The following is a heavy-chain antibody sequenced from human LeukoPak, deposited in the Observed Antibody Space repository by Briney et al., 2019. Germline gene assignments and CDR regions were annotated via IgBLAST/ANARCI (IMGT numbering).Heavy chain of an antibody. Sequence: ASVKVSCKASGGTFSSYAISWVRQAPGQGLEWMGWINPNSGGTNYAQRFQGRVTMTEDTSTDTAYMELSSLRSEDTAVYYCASSPYDSSGYVYYFDYWGQGTLVTVSS. J-gene: IGHJ4*02. V-gene: IGHV1-69*10. D-gene: IGHD3-22*01. CDR2: INPNSGGT. CDR3: ASSPYDSSGYVYYFDY. CDR1: GGTFSSYA.